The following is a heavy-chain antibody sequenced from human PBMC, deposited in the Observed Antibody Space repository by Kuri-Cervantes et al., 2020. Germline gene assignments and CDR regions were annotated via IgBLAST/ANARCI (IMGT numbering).Heavy chain of an antibody. V-gene: IGHV1-69*02. D-gene: IGHD5-24*01. J-gene: IGHJ3*02. Sequence: SVKVSCKASGGTFSSYTISWVRQAPGQGLEWMGRIIPILGIANYAQKFQGRVTITADKSTSTAYMELSSLRSEDTAVYYCASGGLQKDAFDIWGQGTMVTISS. CDR1: GGTFSSYT. CDR2: IIPILGIA. CDR3: ASGGLQKDAFDI.